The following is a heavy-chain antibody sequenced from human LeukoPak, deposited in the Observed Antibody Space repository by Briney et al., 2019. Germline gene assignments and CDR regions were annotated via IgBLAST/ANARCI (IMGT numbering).Heavy chain of an antibody. D-gene: IGHD2/OR15-2a*01. CDR1: GNYW. CDR3: VSFYETY. V-gene: IGHV3-74*01. Sequence: GGSLRLSCVASGNYWMHWVRQAPGKGLVWVSHINSDGSWTSYADSVKGRFTISKDNAKDTVYLQMNSLRAEDTAVYYCVSFYETYWGRGTLVTVSS. CDR2: INSDGSWT. J-gene: IGHJ4*02.